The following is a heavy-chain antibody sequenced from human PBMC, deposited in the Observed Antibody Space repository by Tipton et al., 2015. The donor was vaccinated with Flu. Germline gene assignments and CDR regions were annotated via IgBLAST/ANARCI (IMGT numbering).Heavy chain of an antibody. Sequence: LRLSCTVSGGSISSSSYYWGWIRQPPGKGLEWIGSIYYSGSTYYNPSLKSRVTISVDTSKNQFSLKLSSATAADTAVYYCARERFLEWLLTNEYYYYGMDVWGQGTTVTVSS. V-gene: IGHV4-39*01. D-gene: IGHD3-3*01. CDR2: IYYSGST. CDR3: ARERFLEWLLTNEYYYYGMDV. J-gene: IGHJ6*02. CDR1: GGSISSSSYY.